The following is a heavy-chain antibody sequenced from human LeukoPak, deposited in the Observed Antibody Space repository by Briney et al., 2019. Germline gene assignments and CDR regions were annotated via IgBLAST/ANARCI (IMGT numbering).Heavy chain of an antibody. V-gene: IGHV1-69*04. CDR2: IIPRLGIA. J-gene: IGHJ5*02. CDR1: GGTFSSYA. D-gene: IGHD3-10*01. Sequence: GASVKVSCKASGGTFSSYAISWVRQAPGQGLEWMGRIIPRLGIAKYAQKFQGRVTITADKSTSTAYMELSSLRSEDTAVYYCATMSSGSYYNVNWFDPWGQGTLVTVSS. CDR3: ATMSSGSYYNVNWFDP.